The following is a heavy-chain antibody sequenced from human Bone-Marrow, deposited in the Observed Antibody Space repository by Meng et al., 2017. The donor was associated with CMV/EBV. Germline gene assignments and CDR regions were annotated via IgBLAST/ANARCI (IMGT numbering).Heavy chain of an antibody. J-gene: IGHJ6*02. CDR3: AKDWYGSSSWYKYYYYYGMDV. D-gene: IGHD6-13*01. CDR1: GFTFSSYA. Sequence: GESLKISCAASGFTFSSYAMSWVRQAPGKGLEWVSAISGSGGSTYYADSVKGRFTISRDNSKNTLYLQMNSLRAEDTAVYYCAKDWYGSSSWYKYYYYYGMDVWGQGTTVTVS. CDR2: ISGSGGST. V-gene: IGHV3-23*01.